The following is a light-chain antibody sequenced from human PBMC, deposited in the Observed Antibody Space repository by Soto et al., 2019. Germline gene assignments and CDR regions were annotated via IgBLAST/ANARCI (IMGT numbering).Light chain of an antibody. V-gene: IGKV3-11*01. CDR2: DAS. Sequence: VIPQSLATVSLCPGERATLSCRASQSVSRYLAWYQQKPGQAPRLLIHDASNRATGIPARFSGSGSGTDFTLTISSLEAEDFAFYYFQRRSNWLFGQGTKVDIK. CDR1: QSVSRY. J-gene: IGKJ1*01. CDR3: QRRSNWL.